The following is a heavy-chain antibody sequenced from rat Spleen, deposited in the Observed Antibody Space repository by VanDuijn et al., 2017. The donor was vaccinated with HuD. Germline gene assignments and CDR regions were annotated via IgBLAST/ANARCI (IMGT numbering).Heavy chain of an antibody. J-gene: IGHJ4*01. CDR1: GYSITSNF. CDR3: ARLRLDVMDA. CDR2: INYSGST. V-gene: IGHV3-1*01. D-gene: IGHD1-5*01. Sequence: EVQLQESGPGLVKPSQSLSLTCSVTGYSITSNFWGWIRKFPGNKMEWMGYINYSGSTSYIPSLKSRSSITRDTSKNQFFLHLNSVTTEDTATYYCARLRLDVMDAWGQGASVTVSS.